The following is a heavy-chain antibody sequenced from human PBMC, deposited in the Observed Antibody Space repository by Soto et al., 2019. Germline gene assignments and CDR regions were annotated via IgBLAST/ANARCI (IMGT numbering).Heavy chain of an antibody. CDR3: AKEVGVATTYFQR. CDR1: GFTFSSYG. V-gene: IGHV3-30*18. Sequence: QVPLVESGGGVVQPGRSLRLSCAASGFTFSSYGMHWVRQAPGKGLEWVAVISYDGSDKYYADSVKGRFTISRDNSSNTLYLQVDSLRAEDTAVYYCAKEVGVATTYFQRWGQGTLVTVSS. D-gene: IGHD2-15*01. CDR2: ISYDGSDK. J-gene: IGHJ1*01.